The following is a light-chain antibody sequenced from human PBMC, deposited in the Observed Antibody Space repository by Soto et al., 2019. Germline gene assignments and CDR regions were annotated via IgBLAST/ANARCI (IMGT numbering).Light chain of an antibody. V-gene: IGKV3-20*01. CDR2: GAS. Sequence: EIVLTQSPGTLSLSPGEIATLSCRASQSVSRSNFAWYQQKPGQAPRLLIYGASSSATGIPDRFSGAGSGTDFTLSINRLEPEDFAVYYGQHYDTSLTFGGGTKVEL. J-gene: IGKJ4*01. CDR3: QHYDTSLT. CDR1: QSVSRSN.